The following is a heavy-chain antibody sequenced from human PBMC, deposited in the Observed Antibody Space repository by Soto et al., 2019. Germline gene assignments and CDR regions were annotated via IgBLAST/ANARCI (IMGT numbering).Heavy chain of an antibody. Sequence: SETLSLTCTVSGGSISSSSYYWGWIRQPPGKGLEWIGSIYYSGSTYYNPSLKSRVTISVDTSKNQFSLKLSSVTAADTAVYYCASSPRGSYFDYWGQGTLVTVS. CDR2: IYYSGST. CDR1: GGSISSSSYY. CDR3: ASSPRGSYFDY. V-gene: IGHV4-39*01. D-gene: IGHD1-26*01. J-gene: IGHJ4*02.